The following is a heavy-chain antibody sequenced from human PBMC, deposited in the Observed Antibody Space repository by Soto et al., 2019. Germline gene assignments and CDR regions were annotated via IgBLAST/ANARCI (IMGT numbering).Heavy chain of an antibody. D-gene: IGHD3-16*01. CDR1: GFNFSPYT. CDR2: ISSSSYYK. V-gene: IGHV3-21*01. CDR3: ARAQAGVFRAIWGKKTKTYYFYAMDV. Sequence: SLRLSCAASGFNFSPYTMNWVRQAPGKGLEWVASISSSSYYKYYADSLKGRVTISRDNSGNSLYLQMNSLRAEDTAVYFSARAQAGVFRAIWGKKTKTYYFYAMDVWGQGTTVTVSS. J-gene: IGHJ6*02.